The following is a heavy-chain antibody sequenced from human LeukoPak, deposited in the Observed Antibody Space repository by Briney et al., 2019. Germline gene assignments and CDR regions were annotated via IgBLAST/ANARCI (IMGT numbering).Heavy chain of an antibody. V-gene: IGHV1-58*02. CDR3: AADRVISSSWYLPYYYGMDV. Sequence: ASVKVSCKASGFTFTSSAMQWVRQARGQRLEWIGWIVVASGNTNYAQKFQERVTITRDMSTSTAYMELSSLRSEDTAVYYCAADRVISSSWYLPYYYGMDVWGQGTTVTVSS. CDR1: GFTFTSSA. D-gene: IGHD6-13*01. J-gene: IGHJ6*02. CDR2: IVVASGNT.